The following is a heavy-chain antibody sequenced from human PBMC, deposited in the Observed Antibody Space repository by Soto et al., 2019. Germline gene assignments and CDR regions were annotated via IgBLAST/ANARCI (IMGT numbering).Heavy chain of an antibody. Sequence: PVGSLRLSCAASGFTFSSYAMSWVRQAPGKGLEWVSAISGSGGSTYYADSVKGRFTISRDNSKNTLYLQMNSLRAEDTAVYYCAKEVRDYYASSGYRRAAWGQGTLVTVSS. D-gene: IGHD3-22*01. CDR2: ISGSGGST. J-gene: IGHJ5*02. CDR1: GFTFSSYA. V-gene: IGHV3-23*01. CDR3: AKEVRDYYASSGYRRAA.